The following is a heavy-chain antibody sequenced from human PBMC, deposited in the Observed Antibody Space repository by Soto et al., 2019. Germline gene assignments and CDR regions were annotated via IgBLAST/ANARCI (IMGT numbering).Heavy chain of an antibody. CDR3: AKYYVDSGRYSFDS. D-gene: IGHD1-26*01. J-gene: IGHJ4*02. V-gene: IGHV3-NL1*01. CDR1: GFTFSSYG. Sequence: GGSLRLSCAASGFTFSSYGMHWVRQAPGKGLDWVAAISNGGDTTYYADSVRGRFSISRDNSQSTVYLQMNSLRVEDTAIYYCAKYYVDSGRYSFDSWGQGTLVTVSS. CDR2: ISNGGDTT.